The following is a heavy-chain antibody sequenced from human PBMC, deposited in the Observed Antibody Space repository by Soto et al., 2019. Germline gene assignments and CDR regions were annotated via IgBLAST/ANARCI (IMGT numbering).Heavy chain of an antibody. D-gene: IGHD3-10*01. V-gene: IGHV3-23*01. Sequence: GGSLRLSCAASGFTFSSYAMSWVRQAPGKGLEWVSAISGSGGSTYYADSVKGRFTISRVNSKNTLYLQMNSLRAEDTAVYYCAKKDGSGSYEEDYYYYGMDVWGQGTTVTVSS. CDR2: ISGSGGST. CDR1: GFTFSSYA. J-gene: IGHJ6*02. CDR3: AKKDGSGSYEEDYYYYGMDV.